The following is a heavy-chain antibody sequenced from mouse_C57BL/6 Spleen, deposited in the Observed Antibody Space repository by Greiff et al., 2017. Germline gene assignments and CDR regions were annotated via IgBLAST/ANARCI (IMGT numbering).Heavy chain of an antibody. D-gene: IGHD1-1*01. CDR2: IYPGDGAT. CDR3: ESAGSSPPSAMDY. J-gene: IGHJ4*01. CDR1: GYAFSSYW. V-gene: IGHV1-80*01. Sequence: QVQLQQPGAELVKPGASVKISCKASGYAFSSYWMNWVKQRPGKGLEGIGQIYPGDGATNYNGKFKGKATLTADKSSSPAYMQLSSLTSAYSAVYFCESAGSSPPSAMDYWGQGTSVTVSS.